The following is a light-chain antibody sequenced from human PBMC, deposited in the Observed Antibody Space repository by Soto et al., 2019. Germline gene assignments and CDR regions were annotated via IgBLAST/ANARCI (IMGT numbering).Light chain of an antibody. CDR3: ISYTTSDTYV. CDR2: EVT. J-gene: IGLJ1*01. CDR1: SSDVGGYNY. Sequence: QSALTQPRSVSGSPGQSVTISCTGTSSDVGGYNYVSWYQQHPEKAPKLLIYEVTNRPSGVSDRFSGSKSGNTASLTISGLQAEDEADYYCISYTTSDTYVFGTGTKLTVL. V-gene: IGLV2-11*01.